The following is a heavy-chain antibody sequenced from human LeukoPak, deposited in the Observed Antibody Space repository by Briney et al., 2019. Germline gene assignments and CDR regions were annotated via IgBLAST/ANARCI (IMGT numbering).Heavy chain of an antibody. CDR2: IYYSGTT. V-gene: IGHV4-39*07. J-gene: IGHJ4*02. CDR1: GGSVSSASDF. CDR3: ARDLTVVTLGGYFDS. Sequence: SETLSLTCTVSGGSVSSASDFWGWIRQPPGKGLEWIGTIYYSGTTYYNASLKSRVSISLHTSKNQFSLKLSSVNAADTAVYYCARDLTVVTLGGYFDSRGQGTLVTVSS. D-gene: IGHD4-23*01.